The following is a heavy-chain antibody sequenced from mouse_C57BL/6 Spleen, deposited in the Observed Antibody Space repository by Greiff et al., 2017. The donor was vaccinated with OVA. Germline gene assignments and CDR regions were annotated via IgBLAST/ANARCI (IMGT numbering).Heavy chain of an antibody. V-gene: IGHV1-69*01. CDR3: ARERGKGGYFDY. CDR1: GYTFTSYW. J-gene: IGHJ2*01. Sequence: QVQLQQPGAELVMPGASVKLSCKASGYTFTSYWMHWVKQRPGQGLEWIGEIDPSDSYTNYNQKFKGKSTLTVDKSSSTAYMQLSSLTSEDSAVYYSARERGKGGYFDYWGQGTTLTVSS. CDR2: IDPSDSYT.